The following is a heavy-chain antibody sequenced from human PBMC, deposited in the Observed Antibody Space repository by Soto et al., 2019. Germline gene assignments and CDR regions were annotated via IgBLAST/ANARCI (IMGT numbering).Heavy chain of an antibody. V-gene: IGHV1-18*04. CDR3: ARTNPFTYYDFWSGYSGAFDI. CDR1: GYTFTSYG. CDR2: ISAYNGNT. J-gene: IGHJ3*02. D-gene: IGHD3-3*01. Sequence: ASVKVSFKASGYTFTSYGISWVRQAPGQGLEWMGWISAYNGNTNYAQKLQGRVTMTTDTSTSTAYMELRSLRSDDTAVYYCARTNPFTYYDFWSGYSGAFDIWGQGTMVTVSS.